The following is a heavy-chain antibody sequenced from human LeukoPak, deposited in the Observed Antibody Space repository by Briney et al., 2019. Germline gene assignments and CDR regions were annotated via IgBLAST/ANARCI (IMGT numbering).Heavy chain of an antibody. CDR3: ARVSGIAVAGTDY. D-gene: IGHD6-19*01. CDR2: IWYDGSNK. J-gene: IGHJ4*02. Sequence: GGSLRLSCAASGFTFSSYGMHLVRQAPGKGLEGVAVIWYDGSNKYYADSVKGRFTISRDNSKNTLYLQMNSLRAEDTAVYYCARVSGIAVAGTDYWGQGTLVTVSS. V-gene: IGHV3-33*01. CDR1: GFTFSSYG.